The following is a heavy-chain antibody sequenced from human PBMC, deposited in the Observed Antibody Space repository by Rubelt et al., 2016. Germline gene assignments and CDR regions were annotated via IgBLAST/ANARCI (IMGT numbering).Heavy chain of an antibody. Sequence: QLQLQESGPGLVKPSETLSVTCAVSGGSIRSATSYWGWIRQPPGKGLEWIGSIHYSGSTYDNPSLKSRVTISVDTSKNQFSLKVNSVTAADTAVYYCARGNYDFYGMDVWGQGTTVTVSS. J-gene: IGHJ6*02. CDR1: GGSIRSATSY. V-gene: IGHV4-39*07. CDR2: IHYSGST. D-gene: IGHD3-3*01. CDR3: ARGNYDFYGMDV.